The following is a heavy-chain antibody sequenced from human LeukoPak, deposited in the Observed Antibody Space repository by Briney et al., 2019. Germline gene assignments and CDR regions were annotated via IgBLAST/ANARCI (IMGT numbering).Heavy chain of an antibody. CDR3: ARESRLSSGWFDP. J-gene: IGHJ5*02. CDR2: IKQDGSEK. V-gene: IGHV3-7*01. Sequence: GGSLRLSCAASGFTFSSYWMSWVRQAPGKGLEWVANIKQDGSEKYYVDSVKGRFTISRDNAKNSLYLQMNSLRAEDTAVYYCARESRLSSGWFDPWGQGTLVTVSS. D-gene: IGHD6-6*01. CDR1: GFTFSSYW.